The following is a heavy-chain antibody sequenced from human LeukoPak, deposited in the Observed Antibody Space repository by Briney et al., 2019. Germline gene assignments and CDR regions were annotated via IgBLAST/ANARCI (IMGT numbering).Heavy chain of an antibody. J-gene: IGHJ4*02. CDR1: GGSITDNP. Sequence: SETLSLTCTVSGGSITDNPWSWIRQPAGKGLEGIGRVYSGGRTSYHPSFRSQVTMSIDTSISHFSLKLSSVTAADTAVYDCASGAQSGWFDYWGQGTLVGVSS. D-gene: IGHD6-19*01. CDR3: ASGAQSGWFDY. V-gene: IGHV4-4*07. CDR2: VYSGGRT.